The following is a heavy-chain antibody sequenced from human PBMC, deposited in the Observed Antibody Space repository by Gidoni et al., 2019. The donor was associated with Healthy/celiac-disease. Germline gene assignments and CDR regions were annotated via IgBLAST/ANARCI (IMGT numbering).Heavy chain of an antibody. Sequence: EVQLVESGGGLVKPGGSLRYSCAASGVTFSNACMSWVRQAPGKGLEWVGRIKSKTDGGTTDYAAPVKGRFTISRDDSKNTLYLQMNSLKTEDTAVYYCTTEDSSGYFLGWFDPWGQGTLVTVSS. CDR2: IKSKTDGGTT. J-gene: IGHJ5*02. V-gene: IGHV3-15*01. CDR3: TTEDSSGYFLGWFDP. D-gene: IGHD3-22*01. CDR1: GVTFSNAC.